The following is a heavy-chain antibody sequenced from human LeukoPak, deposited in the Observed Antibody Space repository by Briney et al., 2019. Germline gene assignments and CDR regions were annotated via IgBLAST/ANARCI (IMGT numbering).Heavy chain of an antibody. Sequence: GGSLRLSCAASGFAFSNYAMHWVRQAPGKGLEWVALMSYDGSYQYYADSVKGRFTISRDNSNNTVFLQMNSLKTEDTAVYYCVRQRVGYFRSWSQGTLVTVSS. D-gene: IGHD2/OR15-2a*01. CDR2: MSYDGSYQ. J-gene: IGHJ5*02. CDR3: VRQRVGYFRS. V-gene: IGHV3-30*01. CDR1: GFAFSNYA.